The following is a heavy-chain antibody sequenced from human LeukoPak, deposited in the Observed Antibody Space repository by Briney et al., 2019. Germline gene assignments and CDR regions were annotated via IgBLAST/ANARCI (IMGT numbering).Heavy chain of an antibody. J-gene: IGHJ4*02. CDR1: GFTFSSYA. CDR2: LSGSGGST. V-gene: IGHV3-23*01. D-gene: IGHD5-24*01. CDR3: ARSAIRDGYNYVGFDY. Sequence: GGSLRLSCAASGFTFSSYAMSWVRQAPGKGLEWVSALSGSGGSTHYADSVKGRFTISRDNSKNTLYLQMNSLRAEDTAVYYCARSAIRDGYNYVGFDYWGQGTLVTVSS.